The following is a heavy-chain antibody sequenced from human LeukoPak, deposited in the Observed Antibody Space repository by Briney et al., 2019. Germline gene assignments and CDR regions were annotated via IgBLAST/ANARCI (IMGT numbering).Heavy chain of an antibody. CDR1: GYTFTGYY. D-gene: IGHD3-16*02. J-gene: IGHJ4*02. V-gene: IGHV1-2*02. Sequence: ASVKVSCKASGYTFTGYYMHWVRQAPGQGLEWMGWINPNSGGTNYAQKFQGRVTMTRDTSISTAYMELSRLRSDDTAVYHCARDHSKMITFGGVIAPTDYWGQGTLVTVSS. CDR2: INPNSGGT. CDR3: ARDHSKMITFGGVIAPTDY.